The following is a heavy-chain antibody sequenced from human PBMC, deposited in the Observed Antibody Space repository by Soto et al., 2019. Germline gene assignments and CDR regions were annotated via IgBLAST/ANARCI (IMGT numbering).Heavy chain of an antibody. CDR3: AISGHNSGSLDY. J-gene: IGHJ4*02. CDR1: GFTFSRYA. Sequence: GGSLRLSCAASGFTFSRYAMHWVRQAPGKGLEWVALISYDGSNKYYADSVKGRFTISRDNSKNTLYLQMNSLRAEDTAVYYCAISGHNSGSLDYWGQGTLVTVSS. V-gene: IGHV3-30-3*01. CDR2: ISYDGSNK. D-gene: IGHD6-19*01.